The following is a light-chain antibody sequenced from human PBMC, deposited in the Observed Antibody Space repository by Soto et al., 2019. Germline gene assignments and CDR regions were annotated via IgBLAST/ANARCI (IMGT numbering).Light chain of an antibody. CDR2: AAS. Sequence: DIQLTQSPSFLSASVGDRVTIACRASRAINTYLAWYQQKPGKAPKLLIYAASTLQSGVPSRFSGSGSGTEFTLTINSLQPEDFATYYCQRLDGYPRTFGQGTKVEF. CDR3: QRLDGYPRT. J-gene: IGKJ1*01. V-gene: IGKV1-9*01. CDR1: RAINTY.